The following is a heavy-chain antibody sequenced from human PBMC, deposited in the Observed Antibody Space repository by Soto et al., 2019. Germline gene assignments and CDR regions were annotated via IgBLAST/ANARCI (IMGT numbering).Heavy chain of an antibody. V-gene: IGHV3-23*01. CDR3: AKDPSFHCTNGVCYSAAGFRFDP. Sequence: GGSLRLSCAASGFTFSSYTMSWVRQAPGKGLEWVSTISGSGSSTYSADSVKGRFTISRDNSKNTLYLQMNSLRVEDTALYYCAKDPSFHCTNGVCYSAAGFRFDPW. CDR2: ISGSGSST. CDR1: GFTFSSYT. D-gene: IGHD2-8*01. J-gene: IGHJ5*02.